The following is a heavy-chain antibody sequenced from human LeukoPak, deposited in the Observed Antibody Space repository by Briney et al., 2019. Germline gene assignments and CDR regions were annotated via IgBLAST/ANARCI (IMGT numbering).Heavy chain of an antibody. D-gene: IGHD2-2*01. CDR1: GYSFTSGHY. J-gene: IGHJ4*02. Sequence: PSETLSLTCSGSGYSFTSGHYWGWIRQPPGKGLEWIAYIHHTGSAHYNPSLKSRVTISVDTSKNQFSLKLSSVTAADTAVYYCARYCTSTTCILRGFVYWGQGTLVTVSS. CDR3: ARYCTSTTCILRGFVY. CDR2: IHHTGSA. V-gene: IGHV4-38-2*01.